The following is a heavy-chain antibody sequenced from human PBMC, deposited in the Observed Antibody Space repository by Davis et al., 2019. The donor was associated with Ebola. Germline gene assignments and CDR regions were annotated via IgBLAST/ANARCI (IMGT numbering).Heavy chain of an antibody. J-gene: IGHJ4*02. V-gene: IGHV4-30-2*01. CDR2: IYHTGNS. D-gene: IGHD3-10*01. CDR1: GDSISSGGYS. Sequence: MPSETLSLTCDVFGDSISSGGYSWSWIRQPPGKGLEWIGYIYHTGNSYYNPSLKSRVTLSVDRSQNQFSLKLTSVTAADTAVYYCARVWNDYGSGSYYDYWGQGILVTVSS. CDR3: ARVWNDYGSGSYYDY.